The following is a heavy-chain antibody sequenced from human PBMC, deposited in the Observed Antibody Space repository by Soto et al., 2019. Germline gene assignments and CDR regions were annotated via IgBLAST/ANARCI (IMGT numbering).Heavy chain of an antibody. Sequence: GEFLRLSYAAASGFTFSIYNMNWVRQSPGKGLEWVSSISGNSNYIYYADSVRGRFTISRDNTKNSLSLQMNSLRAEDTAVYYCATVTQWFMNCLDVWGEGTTVTVSS. D-gene: IGHD2-8*01. V-gene: IGHV3-21*01. CDR2: ISGNSNYI. J-gene: IGHJ6*04. CDR1: GFTFSIYN. CDR3: ATVTQWFMNCLDV.